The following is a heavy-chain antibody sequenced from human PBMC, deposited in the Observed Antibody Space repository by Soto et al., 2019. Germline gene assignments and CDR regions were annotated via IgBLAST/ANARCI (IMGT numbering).Heavy chain of an antibody. CDR2: ISGSGGST. J-gene: IGHJ6*02. CDR3: AKDGGNAYYYYGMDV. Sequence: GGSLRLSCAASGFTFSSYAMSWVRQAPGKGLEWVSAISGSGGSTYYANSVKGRFTISRDNSKNTLYLQMNSLRAEDTAVYYCAKDGGNAYYYYGMDVWGQGTTVTVSS. D-gene: IGHD2-15*01. V-gene: IGHV3-23*01. CDR1: GFTFSSYA.